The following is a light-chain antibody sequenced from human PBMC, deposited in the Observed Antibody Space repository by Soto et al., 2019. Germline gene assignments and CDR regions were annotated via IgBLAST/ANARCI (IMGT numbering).Light chain of an antibody. Sequence: EIVLTQSPATLSLSPGERATLSCRASQSVSSYLCWYQQKPDQAPSLLIYDASNRATGIPARFSGSGSGTHFTLTISSLEPEDFAVYYCHQHSSCPQLTFGGGTKVEIK. V-gene: IGKV3-11*01. CDR1: QSVSSY. J-gene: IGKJ4*01. CDR2: DAS. CDR3: HQHSSCPQLT.